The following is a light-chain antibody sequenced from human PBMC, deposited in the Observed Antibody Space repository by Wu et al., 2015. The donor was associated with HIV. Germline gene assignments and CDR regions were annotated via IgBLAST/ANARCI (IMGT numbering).Light chain of an antibody. Sequence: DIQMTQSPSSLSASVGDRVTITCRASQGISNFLAWYQQKPGKAPKLLIYKASSLESGVPSRFSGSGSGTEFTLTISSLQPDDFATYYCQQYNSWTFGQGTKVEIK. J-gene: IGKJ1*01. V-gene: IGKV1-5*03. CDR3: QQYNSWT. CDR1: QGISNF. CDR2: KAS.